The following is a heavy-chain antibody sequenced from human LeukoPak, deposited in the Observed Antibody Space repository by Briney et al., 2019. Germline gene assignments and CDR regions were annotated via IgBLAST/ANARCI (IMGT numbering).Heavy chain of an antibody. Sequence: GASVKVSCKASGYTFTGYYMHWLRQAPGQGLEWMGRINPNSGGTNYAQKFQGRVTMTRDTSISTAYMELSRLRSDDTAVYYCARDHYDFWSGYYTGLAYWGQGTLVTVSS. CDR1: GYTFTGYY. V-gene: IGHV1-2*06. D-gene: IGHD3-3*01. CDR3: ARDHYDFWSGYYTGLAY. J-gene: IGHJ4*02. CDR2: INPNSGGT.